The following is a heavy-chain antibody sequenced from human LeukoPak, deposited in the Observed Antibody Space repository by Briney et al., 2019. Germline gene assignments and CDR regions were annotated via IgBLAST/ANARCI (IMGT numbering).Heavy chain of an antibody. CDR2: FSSSGSTI. CDR3: AREGAAAGSGEYWPPYFDY. Sequence: GGSLRLSCAASGFTFSSYEMNWVRQAPGKGLEWVSYFSSSGSTIYYADSVKGRFTISRDNAKNSLYLQMNSLRAEDTAVYYCAREGAAAGSGEYWPPYFDYWGQGTQVTVSS. D-gene: IGHD6-13*01. V-gene: IGHV3-48*03. J-gene: IGHJ4*02. CDR1: GFTFSSYE.